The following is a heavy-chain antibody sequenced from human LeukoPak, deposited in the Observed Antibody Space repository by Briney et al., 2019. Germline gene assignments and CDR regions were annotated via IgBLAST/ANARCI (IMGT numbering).Heavy chain of an antibody. CDR3: AKGERNYYDTLTALDI. J-gene: IGHJ3*02. D-gene: IGHD3-22*01. V-gene: IGHV3-23*01. CDR2: IGSGDTT. Sequence: GGSLRLSCSASGFSFSDYDMNWFRQAPGKGLEWVSTIGSGDTTYFADSVKGRFTISRGNSKNTLYLQMNSLRAEDTAVYYCAKGERNYYDTLTALDIWGQGTMVIVSS. CDR1: GFSFSDYD.